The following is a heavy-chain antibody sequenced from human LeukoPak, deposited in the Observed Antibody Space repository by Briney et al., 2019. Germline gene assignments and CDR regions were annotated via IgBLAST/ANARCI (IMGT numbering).Heavy chain of an antibody. D-gene: IGHD2-2*01. V-gene: IGHV4-38-2*02. J-gene: IGHJ6*03. CDR3: ARTSDSYYMDV. Sequence: SETLSLTCTVSGYSISSGYYWGWIRQPPGKGLEWIGSIYHSGSTYYNPSLKSRVTISVDTSKNQFSLKLSSVTAADTAVYYCARTSDSYYMDVWGKGTTVTVSS. CDR1: GYSISSGYY. CDR2: IYHSGST.